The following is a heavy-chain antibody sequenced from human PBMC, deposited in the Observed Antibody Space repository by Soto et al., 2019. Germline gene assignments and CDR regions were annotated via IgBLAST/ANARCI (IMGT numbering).Heavy chain of an antibody. J-gene: IGHJ6*02. CDR2: IRSKPYGGTT. CDR3: TRDCSTASCYPNPDYYFYGMDV. V-gene: IGHV3-49*03. Sequence: GGSLRLSCTASGFNFGDYAMTWFRQAPGKGLEWVAFIRSKPYGGTTEYAASVKGRFTISRDDSKSIAYLQMNSLKTEDTAVYYCTRDCSTASCYPNPDYYFYGMDVWGQGTTVTVSS. D-gene: IGHD2-2*01. CDR1: GFNFGDYA.